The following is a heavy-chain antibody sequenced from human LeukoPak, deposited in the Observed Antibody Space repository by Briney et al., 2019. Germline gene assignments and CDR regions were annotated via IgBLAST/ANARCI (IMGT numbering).Heavy chain of an antibody. J-gene: IGHJ4*02. D-gene: IGHD1-26*01. CDR3: ASRGEATRGPDY. V-gene: IGHV3-23*01. Sequence: GGSLRLSCAASGFTFSSYAMTWVRQAPGKGLEWVSGISASGGSTYYAESVKGRFTISRDNSKNTVYLQMNSLRAEDMAVYYCASRGEATRGPDYWGQGTLVTVSS. CDR2: ISASGGST. CDR1: GFTFSSYA.